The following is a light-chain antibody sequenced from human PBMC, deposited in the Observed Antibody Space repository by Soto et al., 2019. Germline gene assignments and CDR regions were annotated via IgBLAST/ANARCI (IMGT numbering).Light chain of an antibody. V-gene: IGKV1-5*01. CDR2: DAS. CDR1: QNINNW. Sequence: GDRVTITCRASQNINNWVAWYQQKPGKAPKFLIYDASTLQRGVPSRFSGSGFGTEFSLTISSLQPDDFGSYYCQHTRTFGQGIKVEIK. J-gene: IGKJ1*01. CDR3: QHTRT.